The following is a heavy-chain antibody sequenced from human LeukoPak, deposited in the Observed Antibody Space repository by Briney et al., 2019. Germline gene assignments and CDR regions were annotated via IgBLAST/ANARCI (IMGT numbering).Heavy chain of an antibody. CDR1: GGSFSGYY. Sequence: PSETLSLTCAVYGGSFSGYYWSWIRQPPGKGLEWIGEINHSGSTNYNPSPKSRVTISVDTSKNQFSLKLSSVTAADTAVYYCARRGYDFWSGRPKPFFDYWGQGTLVTVSS. J-gene: IGHJ4*02. CDR3: ARRGYDFWSGRPKPFFDY. V-gene: IGHV4-34*01. CDR2: INHSGST. D-gene: IGHD3-3*01.